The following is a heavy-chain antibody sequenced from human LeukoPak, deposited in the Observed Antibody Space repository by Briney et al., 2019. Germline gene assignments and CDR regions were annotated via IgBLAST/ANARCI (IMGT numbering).Heavy chain of an antibody. CDR3: AREGRYCSSTSCSTYNLDY. CDR1: GFTFSSYA. D-gene: IGHD2-2*01. J-gene: IGHJ4*02. CDR2: ISYDGSNK. V-gene: IGHV3-30*04. Sequence: GGSLRLSCAASGFTFSSYAMHWVRQAPGKGLERVAVISYDGSNKYYADSVKGRFTISRDNSKNTLYLQMNSLRAEDTAVYYCAREGRYCSSTSCSTYNLDYWGQGTLVTVSS.